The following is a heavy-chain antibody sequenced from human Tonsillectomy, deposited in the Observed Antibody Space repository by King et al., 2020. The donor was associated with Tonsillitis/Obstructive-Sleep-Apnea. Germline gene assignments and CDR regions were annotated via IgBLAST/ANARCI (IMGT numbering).Heavy chain of an antibody. V-gene: IGHV1-18*01. Sequence: QLVQSGAEVKKPGASVKVSCKASGYTFTSDGISWVRQAPGQGLEWMGWISAYNGNTNYAQKFQGRVTMTTDASTSTAYMELRSLRSDDTAVYYCARCFYDSGTYHPKLFDPWGQGTLVTVSS. CDR1: GYTFTSDG. CDR2: ISAYNGNT. CDR3: ARCFYDSGTYHPKLFDP. D-gene: IGHD3-16*01. J-gene: IGHJ5*02.